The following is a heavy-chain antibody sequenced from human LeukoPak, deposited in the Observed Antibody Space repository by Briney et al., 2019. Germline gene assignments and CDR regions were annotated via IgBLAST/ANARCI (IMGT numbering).Heavy chain of an antibody. CDR1: GYSLTNHF. CDR3: ARGPAAIHP. D-gene: IGHD2-2*01. CDR2: ILHNGAT. V-gene: IGHV4-34*12. J-gene: IGHJ5*02. Sequence: SETLSLTCGVYGYSLTNHFWIWLRQPPGKGLEWIGEILHNGATNYNPSLKSRVTISVDTSKNQFFLKLSSVTAADTAVYYCARGPAAIHPWGQGTLDTVSS.